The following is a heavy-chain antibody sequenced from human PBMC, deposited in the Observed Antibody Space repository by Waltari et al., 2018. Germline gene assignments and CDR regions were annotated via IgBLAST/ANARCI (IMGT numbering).Heavy chain of an antibody. CDR1: GGSISSYY. V-gene: IGHV4-59*01. CDR3: AREVQLVWDDAFDI. Sequence: QVQLQESGPGLVKPSETLSLTCTVSGGSISSYYWSWIRQPPGKGLEWIGYIYYSASTTYTPSLKSPVTISLDTSKNQFSLKLSSVTSADTAVYYCAREVQLVWDDAFDIWGQGTMVTVSS. CDR2: IYYSAST. J-gene: IGHJ3*02. D-gene: IGHD6-6*01.